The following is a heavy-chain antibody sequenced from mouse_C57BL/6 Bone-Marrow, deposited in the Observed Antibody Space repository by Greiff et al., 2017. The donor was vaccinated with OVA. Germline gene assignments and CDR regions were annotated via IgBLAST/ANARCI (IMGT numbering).Heavy chain of an antibody. Sequence: QVQLQQPGAELVKPGASVKLSCKASGYTFTSYWMHWVKQRPGRGLEWIGRIDPNSGGTKYNEKFKGKATFTADTSSNTAYMQLSSLTTEDSAIYYCARGWGTTVDVYWGQGTTLTVSS. CDR1: GYTFTSYW. J-gene: IGHJ2*01. D-gene: IGHD1-1*01. V-gene: IGHV1-62-3*01. CDR3: ARGWGTTVDVY. CDR2: IDPNSGGT.